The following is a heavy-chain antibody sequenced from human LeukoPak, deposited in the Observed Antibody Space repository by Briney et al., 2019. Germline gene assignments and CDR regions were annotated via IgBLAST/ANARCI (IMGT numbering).Heavy chain of an antibody. CDR3: ARYNDIAVAGMRSYYYYGMDV. D-gene: IGHD6-19*01. Sequence: GASVKVSCKATGYTFTSYAMHWVRQAPGQRLEWMGWINAGNGNTKYSQKFQGRVIITRDTSASTAYMELSSLRSEDTAVYYCARYNDIAVAGMRSYYYYGMDVWGQGTTVTVSS. V-gene: IGHV1-3*01. CDR2: INAGNGNT. J-gene: IGHJ6*02. CDR1: GYTFTSYA.